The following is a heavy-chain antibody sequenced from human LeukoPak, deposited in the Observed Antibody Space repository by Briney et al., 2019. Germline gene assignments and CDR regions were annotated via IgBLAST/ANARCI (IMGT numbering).Heavy chain of an antibody. D-gene: IGHD3-22*01. CDR2: ISGSGGRT. CDR3: AKVHDSSGYPSYFDY. J-gene: IGHJ4*02. Sequence: GGSLRLSCAASGFTFSSFAMSWVRQAPGKGLEWVSAISGSGGRTYYADSVKGRFTISRDNSKNTLYLQMNSLRAEDTAVYYCAKVHDSSGYPSYFDYWGQGTLVTVSS. CDR1: GFTFSSFA. V-gene: IGHV3-23*01.